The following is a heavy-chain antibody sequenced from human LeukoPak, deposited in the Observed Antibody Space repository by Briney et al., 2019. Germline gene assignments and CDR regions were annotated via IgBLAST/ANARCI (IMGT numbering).Heavy chain of an antibody. CDR3: ARDPHKGWGDETVIYYYYYMDV. CDR1: GFTFRTSG. CDR2: ISGSGVST. J-gene: IGHJ6*03. V-gene: IGHV3-23*01. Sequence: GGTLRLSCAASGFTFRTSGMSWVRQAPGKGLEWVSAISGSGVSTYYADSVKGRLTISRDNSKNTLYLQMNSLRADDTAVYYCARDPHKGWGDETVIYYYYYMDVWGKGTTVTVSS. D-gene: IGHD3-16*01.